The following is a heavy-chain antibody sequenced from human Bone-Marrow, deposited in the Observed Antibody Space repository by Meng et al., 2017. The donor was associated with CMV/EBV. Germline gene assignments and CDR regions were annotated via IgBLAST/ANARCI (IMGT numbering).Heavy chain of an antibody. Sequence: GGSLRLSCAASGFTFSSYGMHWVRQAPGKGLEWVAFIRYDGSNKYYADSVKGRFTISRDNSKNTLYLQMNSLRAEDTAVYYCAKTKVQRYTQYYFDYWGEGTLVTFSS. CDR3: AKTKVQRYTQYYFDY. J-gene: IGHJ4*02. V-gene: IGHV3-30*02. CDR1: GFTFSSYG. CDR2: IRYDGSNK. D-gene: IGHD1-14*01.